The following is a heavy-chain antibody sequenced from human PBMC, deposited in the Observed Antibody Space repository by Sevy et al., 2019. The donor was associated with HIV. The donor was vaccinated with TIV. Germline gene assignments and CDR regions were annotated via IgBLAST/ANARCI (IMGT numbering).Heavy chain of an antibody. Sequence: GGSLRLSCAASGFTFSSYWMSWVCQAPGKGLERVANIKEDGSEKNYVDSVKGRFTISRDNAKNSLYLQMNSLRAEDTAVYYCARSGSGFEDYYYYMDVWGKGTTVTVSS. CDR2: IKEDGSEK. D-gene: IGHD3-16*01. CDR3: ARSGSGFEDYYYYMDV. J-gene: IGHJ6*03. CDR1: GFTFSSYW. V-gene: IGHV3-7*01.